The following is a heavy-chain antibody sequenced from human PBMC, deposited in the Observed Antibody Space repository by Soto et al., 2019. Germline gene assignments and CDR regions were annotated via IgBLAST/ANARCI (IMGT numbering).Heavy chain of an antibody. V-gene: IGHV4-34*01. D-gene: IGHD3-16*01. CDR2: TNHSGST. J-gene: IGHJ4*02. CDR1: GGSFSGYY. Sequence: SETLSLTCAVYGGSFSGYYWSWIRQPPGKGLEWIGETNHSGSTNYNPSLKSRVTISIDTSKKQFSLKLNSVTAADTAVYYCARVYSVNYDGYFDFWGQGTLVTVSS. CDR3: ARVYSVNYDGYFDF.